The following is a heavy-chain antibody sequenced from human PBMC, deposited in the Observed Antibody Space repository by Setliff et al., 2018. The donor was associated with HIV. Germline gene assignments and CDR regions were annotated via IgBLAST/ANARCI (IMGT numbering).Heavy chain of an antibody. CDR2: INPNSGGT. CDR1: GYTFTGYY. J-gene: IGHJ4*02. V-gene: IGHV1-2*06. D-gene: IGHD5-18*01. CDR3: ARITVDTAMVYDY. Sequence: ASVKVSCKASGYTFTGYYMHWVRQAPGQGLEWMGRINPNSGGTNYAQKFQGRVTMTRDTSISTAYMELSRLRSDDMAVYYCARITVDTAMVYDYWGQGTLVTVPQ.